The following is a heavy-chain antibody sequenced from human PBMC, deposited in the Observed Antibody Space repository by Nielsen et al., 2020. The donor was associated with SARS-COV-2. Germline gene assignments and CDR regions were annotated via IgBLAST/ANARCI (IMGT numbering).Heavy chain of an antibody. CDR1: GFTFSSYS. D-gene: IGHD3-22*01. J-gene: IGHJ6*02. V-gene: IGHV3-21*01. CDR2: ISSSSSYI. CDR3: SLIVAEPYGMDV. Sequence: GGSLRLSCAASGFTFSSYSMNWVRQAPGKGLEWVSSISSSSSYIYYADSVKGRFTISRDNAKNSLYLQMNSLRAEDTAVYYCSLIVAEPYGMDVWGQGTTVTVSS.